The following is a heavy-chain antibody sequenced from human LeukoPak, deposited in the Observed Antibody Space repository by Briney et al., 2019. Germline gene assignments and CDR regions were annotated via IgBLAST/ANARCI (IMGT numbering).Heavy chain of an antibody. Sequence: SETLSLTXTVSGGSISSSSYYWGWIRQPPGKGLEWIGRIYTSGSTNYNPSLKSRVTISVDTSKNQFSLKLSSVTAADTAVYYCARDRGGSSGWYGFDYWGQGTLVTVSS. J-gene: IGHJ4*02. CDR3: ARDRGGSSGWYGFDY. CDR2: IYTSGST. CDR1: GGSISSSSYY. D-gene: IGHD6-19*01. V-gene: IGHV4-61*02.